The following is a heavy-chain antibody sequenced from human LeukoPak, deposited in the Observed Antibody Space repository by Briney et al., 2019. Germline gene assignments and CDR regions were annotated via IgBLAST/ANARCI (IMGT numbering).Heavy chain of an antibody. J-gene: IGHJ4*02. V-gene: IGHV4-34*01. CDR2: INHSGST. D-gene: IGHD3-3*01. CDR3: ARETQLEYFDY. Sequence: SETLSLTCAVYGGSFSGYYWSWIRQPPGKGLEWMGEINHSGSTNYNPSLKSRVTISVDTSKHQFSLKLSSVTAADTAVYYCARETQLEYFDYWGQGTLVTVSS. CDR1: GGSFSGYY.